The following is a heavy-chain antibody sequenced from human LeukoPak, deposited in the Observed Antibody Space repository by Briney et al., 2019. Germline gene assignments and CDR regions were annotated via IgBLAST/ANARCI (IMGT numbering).Heavy chain of an antibody. CDR3: ARIGLPYLAVANGDAFDI. CDR2: IYPGDSDT. V-gene: IGHV5-51*01. J-gene: IGHJ3*02. Sequence: GESLKISCKGSGYSFTSYWIGWVRQMPGKGLEWMGIIYPGDSDTRYSPSFQGQVTISADKSVSTAYLQWSSLKASDTAMYYCARIGLPYLAVANGDAFDIWGQGTMVTVSS. CDR1: GYSFTSYW. D-gene: IGHD6-19*01.